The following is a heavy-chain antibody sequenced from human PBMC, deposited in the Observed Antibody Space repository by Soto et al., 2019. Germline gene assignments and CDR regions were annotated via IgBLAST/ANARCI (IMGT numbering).Heavy chain of an antibody. Sequence: QTXGSLRLSCAASGXIFSSHGMHWVRQAPGKGLVWVSHIGPDGSNMRDADSVQGRFTISRDNARNTLYMKMNSLRDEDTALYYCVRDNNWSYDYWGQGILGTVSS. V-gene: IGHV3-74*01. CDR3: VRDNNWSYDY. J-gene: IGHJ4*02. CDR2: IGPDGSNM. CDR1: GXIFSSHG. D-gene: IGHD1-1*01.